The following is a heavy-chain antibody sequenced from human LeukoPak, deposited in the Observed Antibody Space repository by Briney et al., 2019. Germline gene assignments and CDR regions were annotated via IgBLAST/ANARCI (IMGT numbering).Heavy chain of an antibody. CDR3: ARLLHSYYDY. J-gene: IGHJ4*02. Sequence: PSETLSLTCTVSGGSISSYYWSWIRQPAGKGLEWIGSIYRSGSTYYSPSLKSRVTISVDTSKNQFSLKLSSVTAADTAVYYCARLLHSYYDYWGQGTLVTVSS. CDR1: GGSISSYY. D-gene: IGHD3-10*01. V-gene: IGHV4-4*07. CDR2: IYRSGST.